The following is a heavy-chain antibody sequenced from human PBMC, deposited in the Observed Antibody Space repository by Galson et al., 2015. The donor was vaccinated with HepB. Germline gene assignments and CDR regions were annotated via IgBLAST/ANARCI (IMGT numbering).Heavy chain of an antibody. V-gene: IGHV3-30-3*01. J-gene: IGHJ4*02. CDR1: GFTFTSYA. CDR2: ISYDGSNK. D-gene: IGHD3-22*01. Sequence: SLRLSCAASGFTFTSYAMNWVRQAPGKGLEWVAVISYDGSNKYYADSVKGRFTISRDNSKNTLYLQMNSLRAEDTAVYYCARENYYDSSGLIDYWGQGTLVTVSS. CDR3: ARENYYDSSGLIDY.